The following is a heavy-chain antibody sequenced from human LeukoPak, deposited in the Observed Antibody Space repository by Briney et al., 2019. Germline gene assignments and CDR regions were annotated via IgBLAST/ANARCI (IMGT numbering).Heavy chain of an antibody. CDR3: ATRDDYGDFWFDY. CDR2: FDPEDGET. CDR1: GYTLTELS. J-gene: IGHJ4*02. D-gene: IGHD4-17*01. Sequence: ASVEVSCKVSGYTLTELSMHWVRQAPGKGLEWMGGFDPEDGETIYAQKFQGRVTMTEDTSTDTAYMELSSLRSEDTAVYYCATRDDYGDFWFDYWGQGTLVTVSS. V-gene: IGHV1-24*01.